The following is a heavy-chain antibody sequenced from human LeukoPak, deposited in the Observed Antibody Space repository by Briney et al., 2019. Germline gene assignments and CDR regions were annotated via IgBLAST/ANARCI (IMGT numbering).Heavy chain of an antibody. V-gene: IGHV3-7*01. CDR2: IKPDGSET. CDR3: GGFGYEAAVDL. J-gene: IGHJ4*02. D-gene: IGHD6-13*01. CDR1: GFMFTTYW. Sequence: GGSLRLSCAASGFMFTTYWMTWVRQAPGKGPEWVANIKPDGSETYYVDSMKGRFTISRDNTKSLLYLQMNSLRGEDAAVYYCGGFGYEAAVDLWGQGTLVTVSS.